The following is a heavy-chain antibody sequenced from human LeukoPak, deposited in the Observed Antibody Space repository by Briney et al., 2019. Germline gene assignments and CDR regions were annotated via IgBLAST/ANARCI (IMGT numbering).Heavy chain of an antibody. Sequence: GGSLRLSCAASGFTFSSYAMHWVRQAPGKGLEWVAVISYDGSNKYYADSVKGRFTISRDNAKNSLYLRMNSLRAEDTAVYYCAGLLGYCSGGSCYRVQHWGQGTLVTVSS. CDR3: AGLLGYCSGGSCYRVQH. J-gene: IGHJ1*01. CDR2: ISYDGSNK. CDR1: GFTFSSYA. D-gene: IGHD2-15*01. V-gene: IGHV3-30*04.